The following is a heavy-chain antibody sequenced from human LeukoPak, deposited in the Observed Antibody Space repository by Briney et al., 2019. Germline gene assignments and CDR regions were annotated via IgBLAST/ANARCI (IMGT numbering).Heavy chain of an antibody. CDR3: ARDRQGATFDY. D-gene: IGHD1-26*01. CDR2: IYHSGST. J-gene: IGHJ4*02. Sequence: PSETLSPTCAVYGGSFSGYYWSWIRQPPGKGLEWIGEIYHSGSTNYNPSLKSRVTISVDKSKNQFSLKLSSVTAADTAVYYCARDRQGATFDYWGQGTLVTVSS. CDR1: GGSFSGYY. V-gene: IGHV4-34*01.